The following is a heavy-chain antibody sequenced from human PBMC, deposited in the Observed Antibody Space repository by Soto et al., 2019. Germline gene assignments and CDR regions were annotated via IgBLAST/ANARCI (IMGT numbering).Heavy chain of an antibody. Sequence: EVQLVESGGGLVQPGGSLKLSCAASGFTFSGSAVHWVRQASGKGLEWVGRIRSKANNYATAYAASVQGRFTIFRDDLKNTAYLQMNSLKPEDPAVYYCTHPQVYYGMDVWGQGTTVTVSS. CDR3: THPQVYYGMDV. CDR2: IRSKANNYAT. V-gene: IGHV3-73*02. J-gene: IGHJ6*02. CDR1: GFTFSGSA.